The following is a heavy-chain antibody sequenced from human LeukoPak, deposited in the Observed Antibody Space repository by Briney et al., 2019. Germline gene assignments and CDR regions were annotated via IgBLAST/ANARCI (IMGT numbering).Heavy chain of an antibody. J-gene: IGHJ3*02. CDR1: GFTCSLYT. CDR2: SLFDGNIN. V-gene: IGHV3-30-3*01. D-gene: IGHD1-26*01. CDR3: ARTAHFYSNGFDI. Sequence: GGSLRLSCTASGFTCSLYTMQWVRQAPGKGLVWVALSLFDGNINYYAISVKGRFTISRDSSKNALYLQMNSLRPEDTAMYYCARTAHFYSNGFDIWGQGTMVTVSS.